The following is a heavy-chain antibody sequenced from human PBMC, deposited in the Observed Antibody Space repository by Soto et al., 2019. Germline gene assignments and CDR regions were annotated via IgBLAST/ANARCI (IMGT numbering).Heavy chain of an antibody. CDR3: ARPLWRDDYNWGYFDL. Sequence: GGSLRLSCAASGFTFSSYAMHWVRQAPGKGLEWVAVISYDGINKYYADSVKGRFTISRDNSKNTLYLQMNSLRAEDTAVYYCARPLWRDDYNWGYFDLWGRGTLVTVSS. J-gene: IGHJ2*01. V-gene: IGHV3-30-3*01. CDR1: GFTFSSYA. D-gene: IGHD4-4*01. CDR2: ISYDGINK.